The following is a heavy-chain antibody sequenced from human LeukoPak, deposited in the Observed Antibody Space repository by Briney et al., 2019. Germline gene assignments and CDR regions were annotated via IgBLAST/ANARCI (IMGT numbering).Heavy chain of an antibody. J-gene: IGHJ5*02. V-gene: IGHV4-59*08. CDR2: AYYSGST. D-gene: IGHD6-19*01. Sequence: SETLSLTCSVFDGSISNYYWSWIRQPPGKGLEWIGYAYYSGSTTYNPSLESRVTISVDTSKNQFSLKLAAVTAADTAVYYCARNSAVATSRSWFDPWGQGTLVTVSS. CDR1: DGSISNYY. CDR3: ARNSAVATSRSWFDP.